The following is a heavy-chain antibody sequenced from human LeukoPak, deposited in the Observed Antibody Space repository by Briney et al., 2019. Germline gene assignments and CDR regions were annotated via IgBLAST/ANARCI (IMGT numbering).Heavy chain of an antibody. V-gene: IGHV3-30*03. Sequence: PGRSLRLSCAASGFTFSSYGMHWVRQAPGKGLEWVAVISYDGSNKYYADSVKGRFAISRDNAKNSLFLQMNSLRVEDTAVYYCARGPNTDYGRRYYYYMDVWGKGTTVTVSS. D-gene: IGHD4-17*01. J-gene: IGHJ6*03. CDR1: GFTFSSYG. CDR2: ISYDGSNK. CDR3: ARGPNTDYGRRYYYYMDV.